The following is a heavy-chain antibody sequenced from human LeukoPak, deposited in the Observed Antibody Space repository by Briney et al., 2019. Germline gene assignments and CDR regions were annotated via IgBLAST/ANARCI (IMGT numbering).Heavy chain of an antibody. V-gene: IGHV4-59*01. CDR2: IYYSGNT. CDR3: ARAGGVPASFDC. J-gene: IGHJ4*02. Sequence: SETLSLTCTVSGGSISSYYWSWIRQTPGKGLEWIGYIYYSGNTNYNPSLESRVIVSVDTSKNQFSLKLSSVTAADTAVYYCARAGGVPASFDCRGQGTLVTVSS. D-gene: IGHD2-2*01. CDR1: GGSISSYY.